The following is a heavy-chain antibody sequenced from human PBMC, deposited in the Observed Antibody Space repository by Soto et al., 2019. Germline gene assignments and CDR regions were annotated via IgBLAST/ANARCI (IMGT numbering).Heavy chain of an antibody. D-gene: IGHD2-15*01. V-gene: IGHV3-30-3*01. CDR2: ISYDGSNK. CDR1: GFTFSSYA. J-gene: IGHJ4*02. CDR3: ARGYCSGGSCYFPHDY. Sequence: QVQLVESGGGVVQPGRSLRLSCAASGFTFSSYAMHWVRQAPGKGLAWVAVISYDGSNKYYADSVKGRFTISRDNSKNTLYLQMNSLRAEDTAVYYCARGYCSGGSCYFPHDYWGQGTLVTVSS.